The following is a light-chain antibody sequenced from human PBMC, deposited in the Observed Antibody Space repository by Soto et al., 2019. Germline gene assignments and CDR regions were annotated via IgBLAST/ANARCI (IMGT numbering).Light chain of an antibody. J-gene: IGKJ4*01. V-gene: IGKV1-5*03. CDR2: KAS. Sequence: DIHMTQSPSTLSASVGARVTITCRASQSIISWLAWYQQKPGKAPKLLLYKASRLESGVPSRFSGSGSGTEFTLTISSLQPYDFATYYGQPYDRFPLTGGGGTKVEIK. CDR3: QPYDRFPLT. CDR1: QSIISW.